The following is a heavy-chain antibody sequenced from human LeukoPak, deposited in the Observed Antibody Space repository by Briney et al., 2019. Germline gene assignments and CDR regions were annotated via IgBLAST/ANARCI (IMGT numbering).Heavy chain of an antibody. D-gene: IGHD3-22*01. CDR2: IYYSGST. Sequence: KSSETLSLTCSVSGGSISSYYWSWIRQPPGKGLEWIGYIYYSGSTNYNPSLKSRVTISVDTSKNQFSLRLSSVTAADTAVYYCARVTGYIVEDYFDYWGPGTLVTVSS. CDR1: GGSISSYY. J-gene: IGHJ4*02. CDR3: ARVTGYIVEDYFDY. V-gene: IGHV4-59*01.